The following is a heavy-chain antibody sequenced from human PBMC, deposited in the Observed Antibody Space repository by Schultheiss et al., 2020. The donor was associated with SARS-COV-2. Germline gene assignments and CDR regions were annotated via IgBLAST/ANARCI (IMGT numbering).Heavy chain of an antibody. CDR1: GFTFSGSA. Sequence: GGSLRLSCAASGFTFSGSAMHWVRQAPGKGLEWVGRIKSKTDGGTTDYAAPVKGRFTISRDDSKNTLYLQMNSLKTEDTAVYYCTTDSLRFTFGGVIVKHFDYWGQGTLVTVSS. D-gene: IGHD3-16*02. J-gene: IGHJ4*02. CDR2: IKSKTDGGTT. CDR3: TTDSLRFTFGGVIVKHFDY. V-gene: IGHV3-15*01.